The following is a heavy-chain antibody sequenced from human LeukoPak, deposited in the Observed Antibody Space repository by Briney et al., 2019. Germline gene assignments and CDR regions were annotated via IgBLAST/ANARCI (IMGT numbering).Heavy chain of an antibody. CDR2: IKEDGSVK. V-gene: IGHV3-7*02. CDR3: AASITMFDY. Sequence: GGSLRLSCAASGFTFSRYWMSWVRQAPGKGLEWVANIKEDGSVKYYVESVKGGFTISRDNAKNSLYLQMNSLRAEDTAVYYCAASITMFDYWGQGTLVTVSS. D-gene: IGHD3-10*01. CDR1: GFTFSRYW. J-gene: IGHJ4*02.